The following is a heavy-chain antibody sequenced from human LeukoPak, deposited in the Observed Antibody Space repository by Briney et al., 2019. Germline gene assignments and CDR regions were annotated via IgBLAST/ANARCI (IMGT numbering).Heavy chain of an antibody. Sequence: ASVKVSCKASGYTFSSYGISWVRQAPGQGLEWMGWISVYNGNTNYAQKLQGRVTMTTDTSTSTAYMELGSLRSDDTAVYYCARDMGHYYYMDVWGKGTTVTVSS. V-gene: IGHV1-18*01. CDR1: GYTFSSYG. CDR2: ISVYNGNT. J-gene: IGHJ6*03. CDR3: ARDMGHYYYMDV. D-gene: IGHD3-10*01.